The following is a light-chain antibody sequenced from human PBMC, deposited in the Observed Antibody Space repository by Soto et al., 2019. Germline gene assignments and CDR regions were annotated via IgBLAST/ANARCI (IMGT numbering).Light chain of an antibody. Sequence: DIQMSQSLSSLSASVGDSVTITCRASQGISNDLAWYQQKPGKVPKLLIYAASILQSGVTSRFSGSGSGTDFTLTISSLQTEEVATYYCQKYNSAAWTFG. CDR2: AAS. J-gene: IGKJ1*01. CDR1: QGISND. CDR3: QKYNSAAWT. V-gene: IGKV1-27*01.